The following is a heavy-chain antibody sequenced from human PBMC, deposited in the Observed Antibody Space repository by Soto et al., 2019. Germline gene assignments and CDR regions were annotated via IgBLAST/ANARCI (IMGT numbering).Heavy chain of an antibody. V-gene: IGHV3-48*02. CDR3: ARDFVVVTAMYGMDV. CDR1: GFTFSSYS. CDR2: ISSSSSTI. D-gene: IGHD2-21*02. J-gene: IGHJ6*02. Sequence: PGGSLRLSCAASGFTFSSYSMNWGRQAPGKGLEWVSYISSSSSTIYYADSVKGRFTISRDNAKNSLYLQMNSLRDEDTAVYYCARDFVVVTAMYGMDVWGQGTTVTVSS.